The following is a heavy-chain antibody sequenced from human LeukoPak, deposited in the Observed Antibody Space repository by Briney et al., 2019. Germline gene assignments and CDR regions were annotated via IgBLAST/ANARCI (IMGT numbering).Heavy chain of an antibody. Sequence: GGSLRLSCAASGFTFDDYAMHWVRQAPGKGLEWVSGINWNSGSIGYADFVKGRFTISRDNAKNSLYLQMNSLRAEDTALYYCTQGLTREYNCYDDGWGFDQWGQGPVVRVSS. D-gene: IGHD5-12*01. CDR1: GFTFDDYA. J-gene: IGHJ4*02. CDR2: INWNSGSI. V-gene: IGHV3-9*01. CDR3: TQGLTREYNCYDDGWGFDQ.